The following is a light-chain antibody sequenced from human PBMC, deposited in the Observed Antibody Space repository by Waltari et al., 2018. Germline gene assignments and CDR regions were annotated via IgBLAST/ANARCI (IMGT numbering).Light chain of an antibody. J-gene: IGKJ2*01. CDR3: LQYGSPPPYT. CDR2: DAS. CDR1: QSVSKY. V-gene: IGKV3-20*01. Sequence: EVVLTQSPATLSLSPGERATLSCRASQSVSKYFGWYQQKPGQAPRLLIYDASNRATGIPDRFSGSGSGTDFSLTISRLEPEDFAVYYCLQYGSPPPYTFGQGTKLEIK.